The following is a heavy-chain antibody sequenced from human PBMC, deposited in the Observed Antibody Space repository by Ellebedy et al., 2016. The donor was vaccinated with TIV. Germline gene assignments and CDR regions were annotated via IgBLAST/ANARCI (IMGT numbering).Heavy chain of an antibody. CDR2: ISGYNGDT. CDR3: ARYYCRGGSCAHGFDP. V-gene: IGHV1-18*01. Sequence: AASVKVSCKASGYTFATYAMHWVRQAPGQRLEWMGWISGYNGDTNYAQKVQGRVTMTTDTSTSTAYMELRSLISDDTAMYYCARYYCRGGSCAHGFDPWGQGTLVTVSS. J-gene: IGHJ5*02. D-gene: IGHD2-15*01. CDR1: GYTFATYA.